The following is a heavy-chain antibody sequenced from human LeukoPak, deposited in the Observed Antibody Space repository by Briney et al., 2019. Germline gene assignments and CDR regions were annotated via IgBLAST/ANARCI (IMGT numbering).Heavy chain of an antibody. CDR3: ARRPRSYYYDSSGYYDY. D-gene: IGHD3-22*01. V-gene: IGHV4-34*01. J-gene: IGHJ4*02. CDR2: INHSGST. Sequence: SETLSLTCAVYGGSFSGYYWSWLRQPPGKGLEWIGEINHSGSTNYNPSLKSRVTISVDTSKNQFSLKLSSVTAADTAVYYCARRPRSYYYDSSGYYDYWGQGTLVTVSS. CDR1: GGSFSGYY.